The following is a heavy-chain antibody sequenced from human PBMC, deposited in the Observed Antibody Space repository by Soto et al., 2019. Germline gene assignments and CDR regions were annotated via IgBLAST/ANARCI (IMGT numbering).Heavy chain of an antibody. CDR3: ARGWLGIDC. J-gene: IGHJ4*02. V-gene: IGHV1-18*01. CDR2: INPYNGNT. Sequence: QVQLVQSGAEVKKPGASVKVSCKASGYTFTSYGISWVRQAPGQGLEWMGWINPYNGNTNYAQKLQGRVPMTTDTSTNAAYMVLRSLVSDDTAVYCCARGWLGIDCWVQGGLVTVST. D-gene: IGHD3-10*01. CDR1: GYTFTSYG.